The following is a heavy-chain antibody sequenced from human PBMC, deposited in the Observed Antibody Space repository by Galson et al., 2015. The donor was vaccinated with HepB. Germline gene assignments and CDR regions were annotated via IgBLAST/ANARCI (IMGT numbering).Heavy chain of an antibody. Sequence: SLRLSCAASGFTFSSYWMHWVRQAPGKGLVWVSRINSDGSSTSYADSVKGRFTISRDNAKNTLYLQMNSLGAEDTAVYYCARDSDYYDSSGYNDYWGQGTLVTVSS. J-gene: IGHJ4*02. V-gene: IGHV3-74*01. CDR3: ARDSDYYDSSGYNDY. CDR2: INSDGSST. D-gene: IGHD3-22*01. CDR1: GFTFSSYW.